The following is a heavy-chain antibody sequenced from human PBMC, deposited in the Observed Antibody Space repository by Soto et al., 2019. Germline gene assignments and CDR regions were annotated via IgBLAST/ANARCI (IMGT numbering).Heavy chain of an antibody. Sequence: QVQLVQSGAEVKKPGASVKVSCKAPRYIFTAYFMNWVRQAPGQGLEWMGWINPNNGATNYGLSFQGRVTMTRDTSISTAYMELSSLRSDDTAVYYWASHDPSARFDPWGQGTLVIVSS. D-gene: IGHD1-1*01. V-gene: IGHV1-2*02. J-gene: IGHJ5*02. CDR3: ASHDPSARFDP. CDR2: INPNNGAT. CDR1: RYIFTAYF.